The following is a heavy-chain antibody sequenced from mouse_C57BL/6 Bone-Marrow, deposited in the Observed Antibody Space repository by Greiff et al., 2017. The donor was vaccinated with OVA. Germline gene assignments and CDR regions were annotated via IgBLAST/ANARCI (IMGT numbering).Heavy chain of an antibody. CDR1: GYTFTDYY. CDR2: INPNNGGT. D-gene: IGHD1-1*01. Sequence: VQLQQSGPELVKPGASVKISCKASGYTFTDYYMNWVKQSHGKSLEWIGDINPNNGGTSYNQKFKGKATLTVDKSSSTAYMELRSLTSEDSAVYYCARGDYYGSSYLDYWGQGTSVTVSS. V-gene: IGHV1-26*01. J-gene: IGHJ4*01. CDR3: ARGDYYGSSYLDY.